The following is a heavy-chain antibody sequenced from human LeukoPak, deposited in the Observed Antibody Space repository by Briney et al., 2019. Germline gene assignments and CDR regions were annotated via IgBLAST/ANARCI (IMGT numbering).Heavy chain of an antibody. CDR1: GFTFSTYW. CDR2: INQGGSQR. V-gene: IGHV3-7*01. J-gene: IGHJ4*02. D-gene: IGHD2-15*01. CDR3: ARGMRSGG. Sequence: GGSLRLSCAASGFTFSTYWMSWVRQAPGKGLEWVASINQGGSQRYYVDSVKGRFTISRDNAQSSLYLQMNSLSAEDTAVYYCARGMRSGGWGQGTLVTVSS.